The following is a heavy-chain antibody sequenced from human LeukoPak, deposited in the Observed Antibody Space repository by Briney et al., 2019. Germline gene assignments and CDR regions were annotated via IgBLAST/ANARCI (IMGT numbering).Heavy chain of an antibody. Sequence: SETLSLTCDVSGDSISSGYYWGWIRQPPGRGLEWIGTIYHSGNTYYNPSLKSRVTISADTSKNQFSLTLTSVTAADTAVYYCARNSTSWSFDLWGRGTLVTVSS. CDR3: ARNSTSWSFDL. D-gene: IGHD3-10*01. V-gene: IGHV4-38-2*01. J-gene: IGHJ2*01. CDR1: GDSISSGYY. CDR2: IYHSGNT.